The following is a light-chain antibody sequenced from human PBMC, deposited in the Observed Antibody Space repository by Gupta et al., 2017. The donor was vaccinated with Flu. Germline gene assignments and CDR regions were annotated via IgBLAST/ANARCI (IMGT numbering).Light chain of an antibody. CDR1: QSLLAASNNRDF. V-gene: IGKV4-1*01. CDR2: WAS. Sequence: IVLTQSPDSLAVSLGGRATINCKSSQSLLAASNNRDFLAWFQKKPGQPPRVLIYWASTRQSGVPDRFSGSGSGTDFTLTISSLQAEDMAVYYCHQVYTAPLTFGQGTRLEIK. J-gene: IGKJ5*01. CDR3: HQVYTAPLT.